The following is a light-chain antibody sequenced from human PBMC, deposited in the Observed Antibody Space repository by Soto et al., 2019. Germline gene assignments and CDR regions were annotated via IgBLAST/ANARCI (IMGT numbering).Light chain of an antibody. J-gene: IGKJ1*01. Sequence: IVVTQSPATLSASPGERVTLSFRASQFVSSRLAWYQQRPGQVPRLLIYDTSTRAPGISARFSGSGSGTEFNLTISSLQSEDFAVYYCQEYIQSPPGMFGPGTTVDIK. V-gene: IGKV3-15*01. CDR2: DTS. CDR1: QFVSSR. CDR3: QEYIQSPPGM.